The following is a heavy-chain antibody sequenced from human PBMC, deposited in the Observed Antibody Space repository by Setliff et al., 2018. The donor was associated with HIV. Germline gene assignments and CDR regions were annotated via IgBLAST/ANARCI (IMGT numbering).Heavy chain of an antibody. V-gene: IGHV1-69*05. CDR3: ASGVGIPYDY. CDR1: GGTFSSYA. D-gene: IGHD2-8*01. Sequence: GASVKVSCKASGGTFSSYAISWVRQAPGQGLEWMGGIIPIFGTANYAQRFQGRVTITTDESTSTAYMELSSLRSEDTAVYYCASGVGIPYDYWGQGTLVTVSS. CDR2: IIPIFGTA. J-gene: IGHJ4*02.